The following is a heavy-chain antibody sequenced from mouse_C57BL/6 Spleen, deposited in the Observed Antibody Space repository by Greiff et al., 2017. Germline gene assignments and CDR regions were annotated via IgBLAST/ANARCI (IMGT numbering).Heavy chain of an antibody. V-gene: IGHV14-4*01. CDR1: GFNIKDDY. Sequence: VHVKQSGAELVRPGASVKLSCTASGFNIKDDYMHWVKQRPEQGLEWIGWIDPENGDTEYASKFQGKATITADTSSNTAYLQLSSLTSEDTAVYYCTTGAAQANAKDYWGQGTSVTVSS. CDR3: TTGAAQANAKDY. J-gene: IGHJ4*01. D-gene: IGHD3-2*02. CDR2: IDPENGDT.